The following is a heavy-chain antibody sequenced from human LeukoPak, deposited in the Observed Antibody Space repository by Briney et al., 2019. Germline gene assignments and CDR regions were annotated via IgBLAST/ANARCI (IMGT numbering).Heavy chain of an antibody. CDR2: IYYSGST. J-gene: IGHJ6*02. V-gene: IGHV4-59*01. CDR3: ASLPTYYDILTGYRPENYGMDV. D-gene: IGHD3-9*01. Sequence: ASETLSLTCTVSGGSMSSYYWSWLRQPPGKGLEWIGYIYYSGSTTYNPSLNSRVTISVDTSKNQFYLKLSSVTAADTAVYYCASLPTYYDILTGYRPENYGMDVWGQGTTVTVSS. CDR1: GGSMSSYY.